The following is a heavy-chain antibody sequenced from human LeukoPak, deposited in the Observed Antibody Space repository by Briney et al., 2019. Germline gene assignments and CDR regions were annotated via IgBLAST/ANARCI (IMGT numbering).Heavy chain of an antibody. CDR1: GGSFSGYY. D-gene: IGHD3-3*01. CDR3: ARDIGRYYDFWSGYYTVYYFDY. J-gene: IGHJ4*02. Sequence: SETLSLTCAVYGGSFSGYYWSWIRQPPGKGLEWIGEINHSGSTNYNPSLKSRVIISVDTSKNQFSLKLSSVTAADTAVYYCARDIGRYYDFWSGYYTVYYFDYWGQGTLVTVSS. CDR2: INHSGST. V-gene: IGHV4-34*01.